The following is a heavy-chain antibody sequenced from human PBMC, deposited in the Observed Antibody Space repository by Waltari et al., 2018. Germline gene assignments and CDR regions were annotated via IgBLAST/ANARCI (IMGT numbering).Heavy chain of an antibody. Sequence: EVQLVESGGGLVQPGGSLRLSCAASGFTFSSYSMNWVRQAPGKGLEWVSYISSSSSTIYYADSVKGRFTISRDNAKNSLYLQMNSRRAEDTAVYYCARYSSGRYFDYWGQGTLVTVSS. CDR2: ISSSSSTI. CDR1: GFTFSSYS. V-gene: IGHV3-48*01. CDR3: ARYSSGRYFDY. D-gene: IGHD6-25*01. J-gene: IGHJ4*02.